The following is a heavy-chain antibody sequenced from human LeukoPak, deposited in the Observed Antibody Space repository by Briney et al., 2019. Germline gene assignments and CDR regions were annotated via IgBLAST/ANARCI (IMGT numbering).Heavy chain of an antibody. Sequence: PGGSLRLSCASSLFSFNTNATGCVRQGPGRGLECVSAIIVGTGGTYYAASVRAGFTISRDNSKSTLYLQMESLRAEDTTVYYYAKCGNSGCHLIDYWGQGTLVTVSS. D-gene: IGHD5-12*01. CDR2: IIVGTGGT. V-gene: IGHV3-23*01. CDR1: LFSFNTNA. CDR3: AKCGNSGCHLIDY. J-gene: IGHJ4*02.